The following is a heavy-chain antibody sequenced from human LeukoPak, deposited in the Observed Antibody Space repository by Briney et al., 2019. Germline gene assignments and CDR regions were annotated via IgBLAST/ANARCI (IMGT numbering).Heavy chain of an antibody. CDR2: IYYSGST. J-gene: IGHJ5*02. V-gene: IGHV4-39*07. D-gene: IGHD3-10*01. CDR3: ARELWFGELPTESPMNWFDP. CDR1: GGSISSSSYY. Sequence: PSETLSLTCTVSGGSISSSSYYWGWIRQPPGKGLEWIGSIYYSGSTYYNPSLKSRVTISVDTSKNQFSLKLSSVTAADTAVYYCARELWFGELPTESPMNWFDPWGQGTLVTVSS.